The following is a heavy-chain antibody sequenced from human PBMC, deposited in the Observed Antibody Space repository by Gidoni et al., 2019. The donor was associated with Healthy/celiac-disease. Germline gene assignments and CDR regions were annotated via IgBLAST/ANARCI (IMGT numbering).Heavy chain of an antibody. CDR1: AGSISSGDYY. CDR2: IYYSGST. Sequence: QVQLQESGPGLVKPSQTLSLTCTVSAGSISSGDYYWSWIRHPPGKGLEWIGYIYYSGSTYYNQSLKSRVTISVDTSKNQFSLKLSSVTAADTAVYYCARDVGGYGARFDPWGQGTLVTVSS. V-gene: IGHV4-30-4*01. CDR3: ARDVGGYGARFDP. D-gene: IGHD5-12*01. J-gene: IGHJ5*02.